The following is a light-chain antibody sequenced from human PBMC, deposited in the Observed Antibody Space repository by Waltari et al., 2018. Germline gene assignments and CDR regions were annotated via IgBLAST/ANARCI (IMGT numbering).Light chain of an antibody. CDR2: VAS. V-gene: IGKV3-20*01. CDR1: QSVSRA. CDR3: QNYVRLPGT. Sequence: ELVLTQSPGSLSSSPGERVTLSCRASQSVSRALAWYQQNPGQAPRLLIFVASNRATGIPDSFSGSVAETDFCLTISRQGPEYFAVYYCQNYVRLPGTLGRGTKVESK. J-gene: IGKJ1*01.